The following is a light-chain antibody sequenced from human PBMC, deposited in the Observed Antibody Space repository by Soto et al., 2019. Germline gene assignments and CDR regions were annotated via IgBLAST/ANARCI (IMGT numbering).Light chain of an antibody. CDR3: QTWGTGVWV. J-gene: IGLJ3*02. CDR2: VNSDGSH. Sequence: QLVLTQSPSASASLGASVKLTCTLSSGHSTYDISWHQQQPEKGPRYLMKVNSDGSHNKGDGIPDRFSGSSSGAERYLTISSLQSEDEADYYCQTWGTGVWVFGGGTKLTVL. V-gene: IGLV4-69*01. CDR1: SGHSTYD.